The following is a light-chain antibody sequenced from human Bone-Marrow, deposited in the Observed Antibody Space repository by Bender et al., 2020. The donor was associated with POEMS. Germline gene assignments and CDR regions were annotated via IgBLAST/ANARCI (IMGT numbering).Light chain of an antibody. CDR2: EGT. J-gene: IGLJ2*01. CDR1: SSDIGTFSF. Sequence: QSALTQPASVSGSPGQSITISCTGTSSDIGTFSFVSWYQQHPGKAPKLIIYEGTKRPTGVSNRFSGSKSGNTASLTISGLQAEDEADYYYCSFAGRAIVFGGGTKVTVL. CDR3: CSFAGRAIV. V-gene: IGLV2-23*01.